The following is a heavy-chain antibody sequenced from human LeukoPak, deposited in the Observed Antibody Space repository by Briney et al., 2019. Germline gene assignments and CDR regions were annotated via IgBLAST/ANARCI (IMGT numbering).Heavy chain of an antibody. CDR1: GLKCVSHW. J-gene: IGHJ4*02. Sequence: GAFRTLCRAASGLKCVSHWSRWVSKTPGKGLEWVANINQDGSEKYYVDSVKGRFTISRDNAKNSLYLQMNSLRAEDTAVYYCARVDGGGGYVSVRQKTLDYWGQGTLVTVSS. D-gene: IGHD5-12*01. V-gene: IGHV3-7*03. CDR2: INQDGSEK. CDR3: ARVDGGGGYVSVRQKTLDY.